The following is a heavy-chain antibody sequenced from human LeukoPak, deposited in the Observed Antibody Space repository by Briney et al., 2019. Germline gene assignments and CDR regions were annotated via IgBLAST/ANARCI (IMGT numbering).Heavy chain of an antibody. D-gene: IGHD2-2*01. CDR1: GFTVSSNS. Sequence: GGSLRLSCTVSGFTVSSNSMSWVRQAPGKGLEWVSFIYSDNTHYSDSVKGRFTISRDNSKNTLYLQMNSLRAEDTAVYYCARDLIVVVPAAMLEQQLEEDYWGQGTLVTVSS. CDR2: IYSDNT. CDR3: ARDLIVVVPAAMLEQQLEEDY. V-gene: IGHV3-53*01. J-gene: IGHJ4*02.